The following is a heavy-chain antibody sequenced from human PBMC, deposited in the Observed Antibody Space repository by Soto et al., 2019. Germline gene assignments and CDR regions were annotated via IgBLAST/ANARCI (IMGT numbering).Heavy chain of an antibody. CDR2: ISAYNGNT. Sequence: ASVKVSCKASGYTFTSYGISWVRQAPGQGLEWMGWISAYNGNTNYAQKLQGRVTMTTDTSTSTAYMELRSLRSDDTAVYYCAREDVIVGATGVCDYWGQGTLVTVSS. J-gene: IGHJ4*02. D-gene: IGHD1-26*01. CDR3: AREDVIVGATGVCDY. CDR1: GYTFTSYG. V-gene: IGHV1-18*01.